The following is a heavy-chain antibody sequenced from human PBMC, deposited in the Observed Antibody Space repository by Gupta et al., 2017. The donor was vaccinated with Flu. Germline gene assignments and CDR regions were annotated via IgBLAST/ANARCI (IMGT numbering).Heavy chain of an antibody. CDR3: VRRYSSTADY. D-gene: IGHD2-2*01. Sequence: EVQLVESGGDLVKPGGSLRLSCAASGFTFSNYWMGWVRQAPGRGLEWVANIKEDESERYYVDSVRGRFTISRDNAKKSVYLQMNSLRAEDTAVYYCVRRYSSTADYWGQGTLVTVSS. J-gene: IGHJ4*02. CDR1: GFTFSNYW. CDR2: IKEDESER. V-gene: IGHV3-7*04.